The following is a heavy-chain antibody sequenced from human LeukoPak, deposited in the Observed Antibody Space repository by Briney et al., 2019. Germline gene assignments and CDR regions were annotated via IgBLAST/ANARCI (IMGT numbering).Heavy chain of an antibody. CDR1: GYTFTGYY. J-gene: IGHJ3*02. CDR3: ARDSHPVSWAFDI. CDR2: INPNSGGT. V-gene: IGHV1-2*02. Sequence: ASVKVSCKASGYTFTGYYMHWVRQAPGQGLEWMGWINPNSGGTNYAQKFQGRVTMTRDTSISTAYMELSRLRSDDTAVYYCARDSHPVSWAFDIWGQGTMVTVSS.